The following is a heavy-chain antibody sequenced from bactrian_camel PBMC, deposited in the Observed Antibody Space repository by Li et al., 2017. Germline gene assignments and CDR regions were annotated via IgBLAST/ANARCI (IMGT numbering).Heavy chain of an antibody. CDR3: KTHRFGATMPGCDY. CDR1: GSSAIWY. D-gene: IGHD1*01. CDR2: IDNDGGRT. J-gene: IGHJ4*01. V-gene: IGHV3S40*01. Sequence: VQLVESGGGSVQAGGSLRLACTNSGSSAIWYVCWFRQAPGKEREGLAAIDNDGGRTWYAESVKGRFTISRDNARFMVYLQMNSLKAEDTAVYSCKTHRFGATMPGCDYSGQGTQVTVS.